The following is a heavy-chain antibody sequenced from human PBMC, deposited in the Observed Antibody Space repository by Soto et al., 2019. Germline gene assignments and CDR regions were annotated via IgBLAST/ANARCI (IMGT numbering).Heavy chain of an antibody. J-gene: IGHJ6*03. Sequence: ASVKGSCKASGYTFTNYAIHWVRQAPGQGLEWMGWIIAANGNTKYSQKFQGRVTITRDTSASTAYMELISLRSEDTAVYYCARGVVITDYYYYYMDVWGKGTTVTGSS. CDR2: IIAANGNT. CDR1: GYTFTNYA. V-gene: IGHV1-3*01. D-gene: IGHD3-22*01. CDR3: ARGVVITDYYYYYMDV.